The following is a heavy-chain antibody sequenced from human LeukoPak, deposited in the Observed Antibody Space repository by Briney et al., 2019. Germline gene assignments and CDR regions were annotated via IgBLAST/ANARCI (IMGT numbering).Heavy chain of an antibody. V-gene: IGHV4-34*01. CDR3: ARGQYSSSSTAYYYYYMDV. CDR1: GGSFSGYY. CDR2: INHSGST. J-gene: IGHJ6*03. Sequence: SETLYLTCAVYGGSFSGYYWSWIRPPPGKGLEWIGEINHSGSTNYNPSLKSRVTISVDTSKDQFSLKLSSVTAADTAVYYCARGQYSSSSTAYYYYYMDVWGKGTTVTVSS. D-gene: IGHD6-6*01.